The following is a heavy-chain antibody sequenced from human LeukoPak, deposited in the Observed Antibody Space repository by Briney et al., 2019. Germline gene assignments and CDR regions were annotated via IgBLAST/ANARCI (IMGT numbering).Heavy chain of an antibody. V-gene: IGHV3-30-3*01. Sequence: PGRSLRLSCAASGFTFSSYAMHWVRQAPGKGLEWVAVISYDGSNKYYADSVKGRFTISRDNSKNTLYLQMNRLRAEDTAVYYCASLIAAAGIDYWGQGTLVTVSS. CDR2: ISYDGSNK. J-gene: IGHJ4*02. CDR1: GFTFSSYA. D-gene: IGHD6-13*01. CDR3: ASLIAAAGIDY.